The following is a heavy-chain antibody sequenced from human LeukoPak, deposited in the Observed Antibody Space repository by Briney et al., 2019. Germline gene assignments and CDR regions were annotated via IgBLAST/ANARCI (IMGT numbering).Heavy chain of an antibody. Sequence: ASVKVSCKASGYTFTSNYMHWVRQAPGQGLEWMGMINTSSGSPRYAKTVQGRVTMTRDTSTSTVYMEMSSLRSEDTAVYYCARDRGRTMLVDHWGQGTLVTVSS. J-gene: IGHJ5*02. V-gene: IGHV1-46*01. CDR1: GYTFTSNY. CDR3: ARDRGRTMLVDH. CDR2: INTSSGSP. D-gene: IGHD1-7*01.